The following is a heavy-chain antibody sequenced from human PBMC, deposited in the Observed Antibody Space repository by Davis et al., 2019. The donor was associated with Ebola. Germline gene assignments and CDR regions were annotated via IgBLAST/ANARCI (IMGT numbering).Heavy chain of an antibody. CDR3: ARHAPGDPMVTSD. J-gene: IGHJ4*02. D-gene: IGHD5-18*01. CDR2: INHSGST. V-gene: IGHV4-34*01. CDR1: GGSFSGYY. Sequence: GSLRLSCAVYGGSFSGYYWSWIRQPPGKGLEWIGEINHSGSTNYNPSLKSRVTISVDTSKNQFSLKLSSVTAADTAVYYCARHAPGDPMVTSDWGQGTLVTVSS.